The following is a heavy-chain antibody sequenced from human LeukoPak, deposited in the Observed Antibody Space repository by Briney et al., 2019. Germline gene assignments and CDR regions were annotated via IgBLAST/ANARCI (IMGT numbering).Heavy chain of an antibody. J-gene: IGHJ5*02. Sequence: SETLSLTCAVYGGSFSGYYWSWIRQPPGKGLEWIGEINHSGSTNYNPSLKSRVTISVDTSKNQFSLKLSSVTAADTAVYYCVRVRDYYGSGSGWFDPWGQGTLVTVSS. CDR2: INHSGST. V-gene: IGHV4-34*01. D-gene: IGHD3-10*01. CDR3: VRVRDYYGSGSGWFDP. CDR1: GGSFSGYY.